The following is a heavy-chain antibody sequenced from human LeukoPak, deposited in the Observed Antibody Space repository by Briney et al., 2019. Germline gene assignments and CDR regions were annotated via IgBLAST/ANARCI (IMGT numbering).Heavy chain of an antibody. V-gene: IGHV1-69*05. CDR1: GGTFSSYA. CDR2: IIPIFGTA. CDR3: ATYYYGSGDAFDI. D-gene: IGHD3-10*01. J-gene: IGHJ3*02. Sequence: SVKVSCKASGGTFSSYAISWVRQAPGQGLEWMGGIIPIFGTANYAQKFQGRVTITTDESTSTAYMELSSLRPEDTAVYYCATYYYGSGDAFDIWGQGTMVTVSS.